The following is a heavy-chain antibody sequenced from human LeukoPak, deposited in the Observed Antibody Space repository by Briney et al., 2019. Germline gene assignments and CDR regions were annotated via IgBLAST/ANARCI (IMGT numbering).Heavy chain of an antibody. J-gene: IGHJ4*02. V-gene: IGHV3-9*01. Sequence: GGSLRLSCAASGFTFDDYAMHWVRQAPGKGLEWVSGISWNSGSIGYADSVKGRFTISRDNAKNSLYLQMNSLRAEDTALYYCAKDIELSRITMVRGVIIRALDYWGQGTLVTVSS. CDR2: ISWNSGSI. D-gene: IGHD3-10*01. CDR3: AKDIELSRITMVRGVIIRALDY. CDR1: GFTFDDYA.